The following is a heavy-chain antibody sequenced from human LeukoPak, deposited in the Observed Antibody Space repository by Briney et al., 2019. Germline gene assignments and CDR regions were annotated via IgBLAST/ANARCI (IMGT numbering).Heavy chain of an antibody. Sequence: GRSLRLSCAASGFTFSTYGMHWVRQVPGKGLEWVALIWYDGSNKYYADSVKGRFVISRDNSKDTLYLQMNSLRAEDTAVYYCARGYCSGGSCYPGYFDYWGQGTLVTVSS. CDR2: IWYDGSNK. CDR3: ARGYCSGGSCYPGYFDY. D-gene: IGHD2-15*01. CDR1: GFTFSTYG. J-gene: IGHJ4*02. V-gene: IGHV3-33*01.